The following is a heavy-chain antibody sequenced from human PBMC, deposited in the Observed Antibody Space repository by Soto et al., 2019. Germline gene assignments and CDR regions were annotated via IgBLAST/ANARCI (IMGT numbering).Heavy chain of an antibody. V-gene: IGHV1-3*01. J-gene: IGHJ2*01. Sequence: QVQLVQSGAEVKKPGASVKVSCKASGYTFTNYAMHWVRQAPGQRLEWMGWINAGNGNTKYSQKFQGRVTITRNTSASTAYMETSSLRSEDTAVYYCARGGSLYWYFDLWGRGTLVTVSS. CDR3: ARGGSLYWYFDL. CDR2: INAGNGNT. D-gene: IGHD1-26*01. CDR1: GYTFTNYA.